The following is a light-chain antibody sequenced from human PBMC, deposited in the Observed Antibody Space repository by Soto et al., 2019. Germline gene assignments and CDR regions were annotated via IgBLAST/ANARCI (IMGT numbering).Light chain of an antibody. CDR3: QQSYSTPIT. J-gene: IGKJ5*01. V-gene: IGKV1-39*01. CDR2: AAS. CDR1: QSINSY. Sequence: DIQMTQSPSSLSASVGDRVTITCRASQSINSYLNWYQQEPGKAPKFLIYAASSLQSGVPSRFSGSVSGTDFTLTISSLQPEDFATYYCQQSYSTPITFGQGTRLEIK.